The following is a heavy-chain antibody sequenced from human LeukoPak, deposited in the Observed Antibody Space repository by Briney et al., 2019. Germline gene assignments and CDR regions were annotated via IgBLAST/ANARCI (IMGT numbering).Heavy chain of an antibody. D-gene: IGHD2-15*01. CDR2: ISSSGGAT. Sequence: GGSLRLSCTASGFTFTSYVMSWVRQAPGKGLEWVSAISSSGGATYYAASVKGRFTISRDMSKNTVFLQMNSLSVEDMAVYYCARQIGYCSDGNCYFDYWGQGALVTVSS. V-gene: IGHV3-23*01. J-gene: IGHJ4*02. CDR1: GFTFTSYV. CDR3: ARQIGYCSDGNCYFDY.